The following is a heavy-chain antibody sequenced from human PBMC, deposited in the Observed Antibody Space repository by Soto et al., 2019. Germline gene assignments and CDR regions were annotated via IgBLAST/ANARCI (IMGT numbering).Heavy chain of an antibody. D-gene: IGHD2-2*02. Sequence: EVQLSESGGGSVQPGGSLRLACAASGFTFSNNAMGWVRQAPGKGLEWVSSISDSGYTTFYADSVKGRFAISRDNSKNTLYLQLNRLRVEDTAVYYCAKEVPYTITPKRWFGPWGQGTLVTVSS. V-gene: IGHV3-23*01. CDR2: ISDSGYTT. CDR1: GFTFSNNA. CDR3: AKEVPYTITPKRWFGP. J-gene: IGHJ5*02.